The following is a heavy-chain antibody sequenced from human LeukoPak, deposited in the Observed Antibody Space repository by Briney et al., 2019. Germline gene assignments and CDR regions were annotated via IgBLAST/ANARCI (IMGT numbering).Heavy chain of an antibody. J-gene: IGHJ4*02. CDR2: ISSSSSFI. V-gene: IGHV3-21*01. CDR1: GFTFSRYS. CDR3: ARDPPLGSCSTISCPHLDY. Sequence: PGGSLRLSCAASGFTFSRYSMNWVRQAPGKGLEWVSSISSSSSFIYYADSVKGRFTISRDNAKNSLYLQMNSLRAEDTAVYYCARDPPLGSCSTISCPHLDYWAREPWSPSPQ. D-gene: IGHD2-2*01.